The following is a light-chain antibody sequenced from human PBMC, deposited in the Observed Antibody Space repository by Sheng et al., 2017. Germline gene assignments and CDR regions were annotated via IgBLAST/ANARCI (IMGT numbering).Light chain of an antibody. J-gene: IGLJ3*02. CDR3: ASWDDNLNGPM. CDR1: TSNIGGNT. Sequence: QSVLTQPPSASGTPGQRVTISCSGSTSNIGGNTVDWYQQLPGTAPKLLIYANNQRPSGVPDRFSASKSDTLASLTISGLQSEDEAEYYCASWDDNLNGPMFGGGTKLAVL. V-gene: IGLV1-44*01. CDR2: ANN.